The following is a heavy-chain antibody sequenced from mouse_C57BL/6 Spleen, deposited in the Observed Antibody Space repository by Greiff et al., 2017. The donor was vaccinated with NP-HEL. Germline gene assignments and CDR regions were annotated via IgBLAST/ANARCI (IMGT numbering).Heavy chain of an antibody. V-gene: IGHV5-17*01. CDR1: GFTFSDYG. CDR2: ISSGSSTI. D-gene: IGHD2-4*01. CDR3: ARGLRQDYAMDY. J-gene: IGHJ4*01. Sequence: EVQLQESGGGLVKPGGSLKLSCAASGFTFSDYGMHWVRQAPEKGLEWVAYISSGSSTIYYADTVKGRFTISRDNSKNTLFLQMTSLRSEDTAMYYCARGLRQDYAMDYWGQGTSVTVSS.